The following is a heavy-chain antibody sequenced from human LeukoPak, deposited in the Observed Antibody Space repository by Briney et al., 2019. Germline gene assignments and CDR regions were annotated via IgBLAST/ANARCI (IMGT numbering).Heavy chain of an antibody. CDR1: GFTFSNYW. D-gene: IGHD6-19*01. V-gene: IGHV3-74*01. CDR3: ARSGAVAGSGDAFDI. CDR2: INTDGSST. J-gene: IGHJ3*02. Sequence: GGSLRLSCAASGFTFSNYWMHWVRQVPGEGLVWVSRINTDGSSTNYADSVKGRFTISRDNAKNTLYLQMSSLRAEDTAVYYCARSGAVAGSGDAFDIWGQGTMVTVSS.